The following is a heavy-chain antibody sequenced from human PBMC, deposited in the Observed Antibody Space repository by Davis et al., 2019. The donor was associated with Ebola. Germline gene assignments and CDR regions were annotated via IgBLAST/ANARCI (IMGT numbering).Heavy chain of an antibody. J-gene: IGHJ4*02. V-gene: IGHV4-39*07. Sequence: MPSETLSLTCTVSGGSITSISYFWGWIRQPPGKGLEWIGSIHYSGSTYYNPSLKSRVTISLDTSKNRFSLKLSSVTAADTAVYFCAREDSSGWYVTDYWGQGTLVTVSS. CDR2: IHYSGST. CDR1: GGSITSISYF. D-gene: IGHD6-19*01. CDR3: AREDSSGWYVTDY.